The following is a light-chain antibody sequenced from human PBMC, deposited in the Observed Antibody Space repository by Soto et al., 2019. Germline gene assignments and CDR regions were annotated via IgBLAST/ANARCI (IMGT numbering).Light chain of an antibody. CDR1: QDISNY. CDR2: AVS. J-gene: IGKJ1*01. CDR3: QQTYDTPRTT. V-gene: IGKV1-39*01. Sequence: DIQMTQSPSSLSASVGDRVTITCQASQDISNYLNWYQQKPGKAPKLLISAVSTLQSGVSSRFSGSGFGTDFTLTISRLQPEDFATYYCQQTYDTPRTTFGQGTKVDIK.